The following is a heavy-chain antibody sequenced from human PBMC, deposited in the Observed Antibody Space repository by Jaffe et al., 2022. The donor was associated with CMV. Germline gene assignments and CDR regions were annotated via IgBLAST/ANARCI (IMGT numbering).Heavy chain of an antibody. V-gene: IGHV3-33*01. CDR2: IWYDGSNK. CDR3: ARTSGYSSGWYSFFDY. CDR1: GFTFSSYG. Sequence: QVQLVESGGGVVQPGRSLRLSCAASGFTFSSYGMHWVRQAPGKGLEWVAVIWYDGSNKYYADSVKGRFTISRDNSKNTLYLQMNSLRAEDTAVYYCARTSGYSSGWYSFFDYWGQGTLVTVSS. D-gene: IGHD6-19*01. J-gene: IGHJ4*02.